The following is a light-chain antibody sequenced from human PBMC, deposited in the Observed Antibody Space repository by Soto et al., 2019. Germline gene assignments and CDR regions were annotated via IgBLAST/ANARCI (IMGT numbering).Light chain of an antibody. V-gene: IGKV1-27*01. CDR2: TSS. J-gene: IGKJ4*01. CDR3: QKHDSAPLT. Sequence: IQMTQSPSFLSASVGDRVTITCRASQGIGNYLAWYQQRPGKVPKLLIYTSSTLQSGVPPRFSGSGSGTDFTLTISSLQPEDVATYYCQKHDSAPLTFGGGTKVEIK. CDR1: QGIGNY.